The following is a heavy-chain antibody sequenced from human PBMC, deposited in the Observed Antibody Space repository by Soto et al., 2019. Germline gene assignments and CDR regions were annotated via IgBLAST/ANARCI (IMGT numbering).Heavy chain of an antibody. Sequence: QVQLQESGPGLVKPSETLSLTCTVSGGSINSYYWSWIRQPAGKGLEWIGRIYSSGSTNYNPSLRSRVTMSVDTSKNKFSLRLSAVTAADTAIDYCARSSFSVGATGVFDYWGQGTLVTVSS. D-gene: IGHD1-26*01. V-gene: IGHV4-4*07. CDR2: IYSSGST. J-gene: IGHJ4*02. CDR1: GGSINSYY. CDR3: ARSSFSVGATGVFDY.